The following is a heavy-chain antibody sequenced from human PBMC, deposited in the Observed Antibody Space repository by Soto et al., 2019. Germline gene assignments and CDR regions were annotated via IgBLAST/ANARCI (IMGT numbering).Heavy chain of an antibody. D-gene: IGHD5-18*01. V-gene: IGHV3-11*06. Sequence: GGSLRLSCAASGFTFSDYYMSWIRQAPGKGLEWVSYISSSSSYTNYADSVKGRFTISRDNAKNSLYLQMNSLRAEDTAVYYCARGDTAMVYYYYYGMEIWGQGTKVTVSS. CDR1: GFTFSDYY. CDR3: ARGDTAMVYYYYYGMEI. J-gene: IGHJ6*02. CDR2: ISSSSSYT.